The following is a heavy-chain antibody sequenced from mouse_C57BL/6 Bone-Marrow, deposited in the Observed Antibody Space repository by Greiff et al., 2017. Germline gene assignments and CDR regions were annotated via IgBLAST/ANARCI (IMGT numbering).Heavy chain of an antibody. CDR2: IYPRSGNT. J-gene: IGHJ1*03. V-gene: IGHV1-81*01. Sequence: VQLQQSGAELARPGASVKLSCKASGYTFTSYGISWVKQRPGQGLEWIGEIYPRSGNTYYNEKFKGKATLTADKSSSTAYMELRSLTSEDSAVYVCARSKDYYGSRYFDVWGTGTTVTVSS. CDR1: GYTFTSYG. D-gene: IGHD1-1*01. CDR3: ARSKDYYGSRYFDV.